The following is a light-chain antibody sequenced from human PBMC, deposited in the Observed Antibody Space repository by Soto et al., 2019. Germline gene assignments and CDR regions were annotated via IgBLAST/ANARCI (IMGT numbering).Light chain of an antibody. CDR2: GAS. V-gene: IGKV3-15*01. Sequence: EIVMTQSPATLSVSPGERATLSCRASQSVSSNLVWYQQKPGQAPRLLIYGASTRATGIPARFSGSGSGTEFTLTISSLQFEDFAVYYCQQYSYRLSFGGGTKVDIK. J-gene: IGKJ4*01. CDR3: QQYSYRLS. CDR1: QSVSSN.